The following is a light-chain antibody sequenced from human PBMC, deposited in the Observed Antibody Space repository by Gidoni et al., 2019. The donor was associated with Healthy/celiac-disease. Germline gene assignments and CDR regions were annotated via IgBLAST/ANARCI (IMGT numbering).Light chain of an antibody. CDR2: GAS. CDR3: QQYGSSPS. V-gene: IGKV3-20*01. CDR1: QSVSSSY. Sequence: EIVLTQSPGTLSLSPGERATLSCRASQSVSSSYLAWYQQKPGQAPRLLIYGASSRATGIPDRFSGSGSGTDFTLTISRLEPEDFAVYYCQQYGSSPSLXQXTKLENK. J-gene: IGKJ2*01.